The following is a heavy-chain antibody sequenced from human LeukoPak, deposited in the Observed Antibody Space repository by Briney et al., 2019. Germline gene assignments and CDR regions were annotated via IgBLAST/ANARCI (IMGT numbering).Heavy chain of an antibody. V-gene: IGHV3-7*03. CDR3: ARDQYDTWSRRGNFDS. Sequence: GGSLRLSCVASGFTFGKYWMSWVRQAPGKGLEWVANIKLDGSEKNYVDSVEGRFTISRDNTKNSLYLQMNSLRVEDTAVFYCARDQYDTWSRRGNFDSWGQGTLVIVSS. CDR1: GFTFGKYW. CDR2: IKLDGSEK. J-gene: IGHJ4*02. D-gene: IGHD3-3*01.